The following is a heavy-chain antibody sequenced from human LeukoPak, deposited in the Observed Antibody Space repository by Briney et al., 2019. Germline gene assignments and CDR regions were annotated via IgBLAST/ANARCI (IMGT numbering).Heavy chain of an antibody. CDR3: AREVVAVAGAFDI. D-gene: IGHD6-19*01. J-gene: IGHJ3*02. CDR1: GDTFTGYY. CDR2: INPNSGGT. V-gene: IGHV1-2*02. Sequence: GASVKVSCKASGDTFTGYYMYWVRQAPGQGLEWMGWINPNSGGTIYAQKFQGRVTMTRDTSISTAYVELSRLRSDDTAVYYCAREVVAVAGAFDIWGQGTMVTVSS.